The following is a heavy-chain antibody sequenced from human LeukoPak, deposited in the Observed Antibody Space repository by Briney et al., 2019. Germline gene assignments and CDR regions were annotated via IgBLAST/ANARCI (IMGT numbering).Heavy chain of an antibody. Sequence: GGSLRLSCAASGFTFSSYTMSWVRHAPGKGLGWVSAISGNGSSTYYADSVKGRFTISRDNSKSTVYQQINSLSAQDAGVYYCAKAPPDSYYYYFGMDVWGQGTTVTVSS. V-gene: IGHV3-23*01. CDR1: GFTFSSYT. CDR2: ISGNGSST. CDR3: AKAPPDSYYYYFGMDV. D-gene: IGHD5-18*01. J-gene: IGHJ6*02.